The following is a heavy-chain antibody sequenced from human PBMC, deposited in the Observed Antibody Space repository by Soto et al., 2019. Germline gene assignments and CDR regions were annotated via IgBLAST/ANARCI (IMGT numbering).Heavy chain of an antibody. Sequence: GESLKISCKGSGYSFTTYWIGWVRRVSGKGLEWMGIIYPGDSDTRYSPSFQGQVTISADKSISTAYLQWSSLKASDTVMYYCARGSSGFSDFNWGQGTLVTVSS. CDR3: ARGSSGFSDFN. CDR1: GYSFTTYW. V-gene: IGHV5-51*01. D-gene: IGHD3-22*01. CDR2: IYPGDSDT. J-gene: IGHJ4*02.